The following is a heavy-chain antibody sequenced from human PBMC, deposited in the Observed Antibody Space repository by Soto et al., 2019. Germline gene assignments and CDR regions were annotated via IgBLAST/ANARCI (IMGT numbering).Heavy chain of an antibody. D-gene: IGHD3-9*01. Sequence: PSETLSLTCAVYGGSFSGYYWSWIRQPPGKGLEWIGEINHSGSTNYNPSLKSRVTISVDTSKNQFSLKLSSVTAADTAVYYCARAGRYFDWLLRSNYYYGMDVWGQGTTVTVSS. CDR1: GGSFSGYY. CDR2: INHSGST. CDR3: ARAGRYFDWLLRSNYYYGMDV. J-gene: IGHJ6*02. V-gene: IGHV4-34*01.